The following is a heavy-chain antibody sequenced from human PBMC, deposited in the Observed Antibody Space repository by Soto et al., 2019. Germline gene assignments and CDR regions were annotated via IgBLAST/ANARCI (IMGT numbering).Heavy chain of an antibody. V-gene: IGHV3-7*01. Sequence: PGGSLRLSCTASGFSFSHHYMSWVRQAPGEGLEWVANIKQDGTEKSYVDSVKGRFTISRDNAKNSLYLQMNSLRAEDKAVYYCARDYAKAKDYWGQGTLVTVSS. CDR1: GFSFSHHY. J-gene: IGHJ4*02. CDR2: IKQDGTEK. CDR3: ARDYAKAKDY. D-gene: IGHD3-16*01.